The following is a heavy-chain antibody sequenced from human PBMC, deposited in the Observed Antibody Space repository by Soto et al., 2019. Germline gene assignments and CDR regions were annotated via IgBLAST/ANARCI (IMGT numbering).Heavy chain of an antibody. CDR2: LYYNGFT. V-gene: IGHV4-39*01. J-gene: IGHJ5*02. D-gene: IGHD3-3*01. CDR3: ARQDDFWSGDSGFDP. CDR1: GGSISSGSYY. Sequence: QLHLEESGPGLVKPSETLSLTCTVSGGSISSGSYYWGWIRQPPGKGPEWIGSLYYNGFTCYNPSLKGRLTISVDTSKNQFSLKLTSVTAADTAVYYCARQDDFWSGDSGFDPWGQGTLVTVSS.